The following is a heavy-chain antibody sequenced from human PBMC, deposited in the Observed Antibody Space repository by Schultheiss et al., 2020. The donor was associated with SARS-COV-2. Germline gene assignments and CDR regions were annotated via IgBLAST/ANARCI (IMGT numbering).Heavy chain of an antibody. J-gene: IGHJ2*01. Sequence: GGSLRLSCAASGFTVSSYYMSWVRQAPGKGLEWVSVILSADYTYYADSVKGRFTISRDNSENTLYLQMNSLRAEDTAVYYCARHYGGNLVNWCFDLWGRGTPVTVSS. V-gene: IGHV3-53*01. CDR2: ILSADYT. CDR3: ARHYGGNLVNWCFDL. D-gene: IGHD4-23*01. CDR1: GFTVSSYY.